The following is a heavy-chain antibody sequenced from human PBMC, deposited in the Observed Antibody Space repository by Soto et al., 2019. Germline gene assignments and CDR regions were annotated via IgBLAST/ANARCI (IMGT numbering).Heavy chain of an antibody. V-gene: IGHV1-18*01. D-gene: IGHD2-21*02. J-gene: IGHJ6*02. Sequence: VHLVQSGAEVKKPGASVKVSCKTSGYTFTRYGIILVRQAPGQGLEWMGWISGYDGRTNFAQKVQDRVTMTKDTSTSTVYMELRSLSSDDTAVYYCAREGDVPYYYYVMDVWGQGTTVTVSS. CDR2: ISGYDGRT. CDR1: GYTFTRYG. CDR3: AREGDVPYYYYVMDV.